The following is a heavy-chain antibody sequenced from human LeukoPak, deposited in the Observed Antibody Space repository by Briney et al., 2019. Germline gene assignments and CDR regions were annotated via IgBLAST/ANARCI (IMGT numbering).Heavy chain of an antibody. Sequence: ASVKVSCKASGYTFTGYYMQWVRQAPGQGLEWMGWINPNSGGTNYAQKFQGRVTMTRDTSISTAYMELNRLRSDDTAVYYCATGGTYYGSGSYNPPYFDYWGQGTLVTVSS. D-gene: IGHD3-10*01. CDR1: GYTFTGYY. CDR2: INPNSGGT. V-gene: IGHV1-2*02. J-gene: IGHJ4*02. CDR3: ATGGTYYGSGSYNPPYFDY.